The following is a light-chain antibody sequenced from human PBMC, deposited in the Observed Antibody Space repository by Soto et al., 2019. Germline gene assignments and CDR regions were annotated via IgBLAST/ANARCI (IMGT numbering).Light chain of an antibody. J-gene: IGKJ4*01. CDR2: KAS. CDR3: QQYNSYSPLT. CDR1: QSISSY. Sequence: DIQLTQSPPTLSASVGDRVTITCRASQSISSYLNWYQQKPGKAPKLLIYKASGLESGVPSRFSGSGSGTDFTLTISSLQPDDFATYYCQQYNSYSPLTFGGGTKVDIK. V-gene: IGKV1-5*03.